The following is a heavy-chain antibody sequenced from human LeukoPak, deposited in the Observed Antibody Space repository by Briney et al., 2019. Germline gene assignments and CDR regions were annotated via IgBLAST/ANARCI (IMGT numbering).Heavy chain of an antibody. CDR2: IYYSGST. Sequence: SETLSLTCTVSGGSISSYYWSWIRQPPGKGLEWIGYIYYSGSTNYNPSLKSRVTISVDTSKNQFSLKLSSVTAADTAVYYCARVRYSSSWYEPRYYYYYYMDVWGKGTTVTVSS. J-gene: IGHJ6*03. CDR3: ARVRYSSSWYEPRYYYYYYMDV. V-gene: IGHV4-59*01. CDR1: GGSISSYY. D-gene: IGHD6-13*01.